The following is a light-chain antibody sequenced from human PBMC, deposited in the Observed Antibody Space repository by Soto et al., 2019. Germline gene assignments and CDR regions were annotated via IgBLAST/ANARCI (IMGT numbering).Light chain of an antibody. CDR3: QQYYSYPLT. CDR2: AAS. Sequence: AIRMTQSPSSFSASTGDRVTSTGRASQGISSYLAWYQQKPGKAPKLLIYAASTLQSGVPSRFSGSGSGTDFTLTISCLQSEDFATYYCQQYYSYPLTFGPGTKVDIK. J-gene: IGKJ3*01. V-gene: IGKV1-8*01. CDR1: QGISSY.